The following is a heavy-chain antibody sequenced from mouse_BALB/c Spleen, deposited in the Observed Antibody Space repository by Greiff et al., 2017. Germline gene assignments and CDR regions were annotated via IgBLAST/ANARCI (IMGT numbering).Heavy chain of an antibody. Sequence: EVKLVESGGGLVKPGGSLKLSCAASGFTFSSYAMSWVRQTPEKRLEWVASISSGGSTYYPDSVKGRFTISRDNARNILYLQMSSLRSEDTAMYYCARGYYYGSSWYFDVWGAGTTVTVSS. D-gene: IGHD1-1*01. J-gene: IGHJ1*01. V-gene: IGHV5-6-5*01. CDR1: GFTFSSYA. CDR3: ARGYYYGSSWYFDV. CDR2: ISSGGST.